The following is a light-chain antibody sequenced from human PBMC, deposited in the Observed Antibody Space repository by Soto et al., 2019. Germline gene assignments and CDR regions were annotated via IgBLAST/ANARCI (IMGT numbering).Light chain of an antibody. CDR1: GRSYNL. V-gene: IGLV2-14*02. CDR2: EDN. CDR3: NSYTTSSTYV. J-gene: IGLJ1*01. Sequence: QSALTQPASVSGSPGQSITISCTGSGRSYNLVSWFQQSPGKAPKLIIYEDNKRPSGVSNRFSGSKSGNTASLTISGLQAEDEADYFCNSYTTSSTYVFGTGTKLTVL.